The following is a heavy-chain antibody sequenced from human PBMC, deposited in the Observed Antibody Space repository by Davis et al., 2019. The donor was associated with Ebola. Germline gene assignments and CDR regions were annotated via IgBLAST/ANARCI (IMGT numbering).Heavy chain of an antibody. V-gene: IGHV3-15*01. CDR2: IKSRRDGRTT. CDR3: TTDRGIAIRPLFDS. J-gene: IGHJ4*02. CDR1: AFSVKDVW. D-gene: IGHD6-13*01. Sequence: PGGSLRLSCTASAFSVKDVWVGWVRQAPGMGLEWVARIKSRRDGRTTDHAAPVRGRFSISRDESRNTVYLQLNSLRIEDTAVYFCTTDRGIAIRPLFDSWGQGTLVTVSS.